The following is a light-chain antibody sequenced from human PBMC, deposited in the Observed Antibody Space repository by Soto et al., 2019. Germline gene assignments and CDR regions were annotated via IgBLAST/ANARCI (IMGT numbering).Light chain of an antibody. Sequence: DIQMTQSPSTLSGSVGDRVTITCRASQTISSWLAWYQQKPGKAPKLLIYKASTLKSGVPSRFSGSGSGTEFTLTSSSLQPDDFETYYCQNYNSYSEAFGQGTKVELK. CDR3: QNYNSYSEA. V-gene: IGKV1-5*03. J-gene: IGKJ1*01. CDR2: KAS. CDR1: QTISSW.